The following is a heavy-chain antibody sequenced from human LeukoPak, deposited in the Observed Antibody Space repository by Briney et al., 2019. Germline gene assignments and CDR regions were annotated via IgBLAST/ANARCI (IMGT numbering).Heavy chain of an antibody. V-gene: IGHV1-18*04. D-gene: IGHD3-9*01. CDR1: GYTFTSYG. Sequence: GASVKVSCKASGYTFTSYGISWVRQAPGQGLEWMGCISAYNGNTNYAQKLQGRVTMTTDTSTSTAYMELRSLRSDDTAVYYCAKGGYDILTGYDSPSDYWGQGTLVTVSS. J-gene: IGHJ4*02. CDR3: AKGGYDILTGYDSPSDY. CDR2: ISAYNGNT.